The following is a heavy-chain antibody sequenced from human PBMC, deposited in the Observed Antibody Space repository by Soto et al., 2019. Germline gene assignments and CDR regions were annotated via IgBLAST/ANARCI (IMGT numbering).Heavy chain of an antibody. V-gene: IGHV3-74*01. D-gene: IGHD6-13*01. CDR1: GFTFSSYW. CDR3: ARELGSSWYGVLGWFDP. CDR2: INSDGSST. Sequence: GGSLRLSCAASGFTFSSYWMHWVRQAPGKGLVWVSRINSDGSSTSYADSVKGRFTISRDNAKNTLYLQMNSLRAEDTAVYYCARELGSSWYGVLGWFDPWGQGTLVTVSS. J-gene: IGHJ5*02.